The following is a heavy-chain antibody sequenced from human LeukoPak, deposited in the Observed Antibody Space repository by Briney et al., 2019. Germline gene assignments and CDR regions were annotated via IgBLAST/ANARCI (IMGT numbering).Heavy chain of an antibody. CDR2: ISSNGGST. V-gene: IGHV3-64*01. CDR1: GFTFSSYA. D-gene: IGHD6-13*01. CDR3: ARVAGGVAAAFDY. Sequence: GGSLRLSCAASGFTFSSYAMHWVRQAPGKGLEYVSAISSNGGSTYYTNSVKGRFTISRDNSKNTLYLQMNSLRAEDTAVYYCARVAGGVAAAFDYWGQGTLVTVSS. J-gene: IGHJ4*02.